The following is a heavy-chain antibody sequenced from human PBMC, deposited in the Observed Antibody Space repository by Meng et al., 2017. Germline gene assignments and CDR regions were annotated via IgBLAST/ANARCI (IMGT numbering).Heavy chain of an antibody. J-gene: IGHJ4*02. CDR2: INPNSGGT. CDR3: ARGGLGNYYDSSGTDY. V-gene: IGHV1-2*06. D-gene: IGHD3-22*01. CDR1: GYTFTGYY. Sequence: ASLMVSCKASGYTFTGYYMHWVRQAPGQGLEWMGRINPNSGGTNYAQKFQGRVTMTRDTSISTADMELSRLRSDDTAVYYCARGGLGNYYDSSGTDYWGQGTLVTVSS.